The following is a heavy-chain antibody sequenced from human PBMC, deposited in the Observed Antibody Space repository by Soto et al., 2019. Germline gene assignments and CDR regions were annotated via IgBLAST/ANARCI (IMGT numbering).Heavy chain of an antibody. J-gene: IGHJ4*02. D-gene: IGHD1-7*01. Sequence: QITLKESGPTLVKPTQTLTLTCTFSGFSLSTSGVGVGWVRQPPGKALEWLVFIYWYDDKRYSPSLRSRLTITKDTSKNQVVLTMTNVDPVDTATYFCAHRRIGVSQWNYGDFDYWGQGTLVTVSS. CDR1: GFSLSTSGVG. CDR3: AHRRIGVSQWNYGDFDY. CDR2: IYWYDDK. V-gene: IGHV2-5*01.